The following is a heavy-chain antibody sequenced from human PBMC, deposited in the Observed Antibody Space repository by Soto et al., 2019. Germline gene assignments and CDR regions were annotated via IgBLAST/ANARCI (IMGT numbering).Heavy chain of an antibody. CDR1: GGSVSSGSYY. D-gene: IGHD3-22*01. J-gene: IGHJ4*02. CDR2: IYYSGST. Sequence: QVQLQESGPGLVKPSETLSLTCTVSGGSVSSGSYYWSWIRQPPGKGLEWIGYIYYSGSTNYNPSLKSRVTISVDTSKNQFSLKLSSVTAADTAVYYCARGNYDSSGYTIDYWGQGTLVTVSS. CDR3: ARGNYDSSGYTIDY. V-gene: IGHV4-61*01.